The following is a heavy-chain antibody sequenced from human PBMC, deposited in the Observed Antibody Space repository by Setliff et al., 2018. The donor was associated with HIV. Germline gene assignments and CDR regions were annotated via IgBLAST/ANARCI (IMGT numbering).Heavy chain of an antibody. J-gene: IGHJ3*02. CDR3: AREKTLGALDI. Sequence: ASVKVSCKASGYTFTSYAMNWVRQAPGQGLEWMGWINTNTGNPTYAQGFTGRFVFSLDTSASTAFLQISSLKAEDTAVYFCAREKTLGALDIWGQGTMVTVSS. CDR2: INTNTGNP. V-gene: IGHV7-4-1*02. CDR1: GYTFTSYA.